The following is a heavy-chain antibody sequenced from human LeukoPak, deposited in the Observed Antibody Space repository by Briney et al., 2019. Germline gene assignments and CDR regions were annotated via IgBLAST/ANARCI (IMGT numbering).Heavy chain of an antibody. D-gene: IGHD2-15*01. CDR2: ISAYNGNT. V-gene: IGHV1-18*01. Sequence: ASVKVSCKASGYTFTSYGISWVRQAPEQGLEWMGWISAYNGNTNYAQKLQGRVTMTTDTSTSTAYMELRSLRSDDTAVYYCARGNYCSGGSCYDGAFDYWGQGTLVTVSS. CDR1: GYTFTSYG. CDR3: ARGNYCSGGSCYDGAFDY. J-gene: IGHJ4*02.